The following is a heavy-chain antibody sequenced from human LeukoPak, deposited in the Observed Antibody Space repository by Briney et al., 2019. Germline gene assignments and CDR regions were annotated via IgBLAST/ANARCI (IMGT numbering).Heavy chain of an antibody. J-gene: IGHJ4*02. Sequence: SETLSLTCTVSGGSVSSGSCYWSWIRQPPGKGLEWIGYIYYSGSTNYNPSLKSRVTISVDTSKNQFSLKLSSVTAADTAVYYCAREGAAEDYWGQGTLVTVSS. V-gene: IGHV4-61*01. CDR3: AREGAAEDY. CDR1: GGSVSSGSCY. D-gene: IGHD6-13*01. CDR2: IYYSGST.